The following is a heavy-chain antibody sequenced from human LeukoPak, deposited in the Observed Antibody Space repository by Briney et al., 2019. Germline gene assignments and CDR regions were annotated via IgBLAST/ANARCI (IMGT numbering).Heavy chain of an antibody. CDR3: ARDSPQALAILHAFDI. Sequence: GGSLRLSCAASGFTFSSYTMNWVRQAPGKGLEWVSKMSSSSSTIYYADSVKGRFTISRDNAKNSLYLQMNSLRAEDTAVYYCARDSPQALAILHAFDIWGHGTMVTVSS. J-gene: IGHJ3*02. CDR2: MSSSSSTI. D-gene: IGHD5-12*01. CDR1: GFTFSSYT. V-gene: IGHV3-48*01.